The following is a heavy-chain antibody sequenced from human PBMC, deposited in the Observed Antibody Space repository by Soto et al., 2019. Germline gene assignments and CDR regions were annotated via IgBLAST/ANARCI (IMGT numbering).Heavy chain of an antibody. D-gene: IGHD4-17*01. CDR2: IRSKAYGGTT. V-gene: IGHV3-49*05. CDR3: DRDVASYDYGDFYGMVV. J-gene: IGHJ6*02. CDR1: GFTFGDYT. Sequence: EVQLLESGGGLVKPGRTLRLSCTASGFTFGDYTMAWFRQAPGGGLEWVSFIRSKAYGGTTEYAASVKGRFTISRDDSKSIAYLQMNRLQSEDTAVYYCDRDVASYDYGDFYGMVVWGQGTTVTVSS.